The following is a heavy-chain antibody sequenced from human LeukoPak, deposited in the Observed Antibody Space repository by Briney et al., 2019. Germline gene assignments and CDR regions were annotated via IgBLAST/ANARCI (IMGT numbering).Heavy chain of an antibody. CDR1: GFTFSSYA. V-gene: IGHV3-23*01. CDR3: AKGGSWHQECDY. J-gene: IGHJ4*02. CDR2: ISGSGGST. D-gene: IGHD6-13*01. Sequence: PGGSLRLSCAASGFTFSSYAMSWVRQAPRKGLEWVSAISGSGGSTYYADSVKGRFTISRDNSKNTLYLQMNSLRAEDTAVYYCAKGGSWHQECDYWGQGTLVTVSS.